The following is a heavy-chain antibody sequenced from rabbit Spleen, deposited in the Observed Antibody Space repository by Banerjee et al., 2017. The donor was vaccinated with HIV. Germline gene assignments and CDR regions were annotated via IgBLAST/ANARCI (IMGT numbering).Heavy chain of an antibody. CDR1: GFSFSSGYD. D-gene: IGHD2-1*01. V-gene: IGHV1S40*01. J-gene: IGHJ4*01. Sequence: QSLEESGGGLVKPGASLTLTCKASGFSFSSGYDMCWVRQAPGKGLEWVACAYAGNSGDTYYASWAKGRFTISKTSSTTVTPQMTSLTAADTATYFCVRDQAGDADYGPYYLNLWGQGTLVTVS. CDR2: AYAGNSGDT. CDR3: VRDQAGDADYGPYYLNL.